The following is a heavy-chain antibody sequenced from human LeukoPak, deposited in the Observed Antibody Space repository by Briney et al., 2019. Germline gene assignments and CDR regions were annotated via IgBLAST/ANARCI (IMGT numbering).Heavy chain of an antibody. V-gene: IGHV3-74*01. CDR3: AREAEGYYFDY. CDR2: INSDGSST. J-gene: IGHJ4*02. Sequence: GGSLRLSCAASGFTFSSYWMHWVRQAPGKGLVWVSRINSDGSSTSYADSVKGRFTISRDNAKNSLYLQMNSLRAEDTAVYYCAREAEGYYFDYWGQGTLVTVSS. CDR1: GFTFSSYW. D-gene: IGHD6-13*01.